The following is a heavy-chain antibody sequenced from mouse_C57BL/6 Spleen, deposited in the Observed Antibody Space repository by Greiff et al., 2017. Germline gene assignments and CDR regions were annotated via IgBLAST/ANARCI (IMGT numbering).Heavy chain of an antibody. V-gene: IGHV3-6*01. CDR2: ISYDGSN. CDR3: ARDRGYFDV. CDR1: GYSITSGYY. Sequence: EVKLQESGPGLVKPSPSLSLPCSVPGYSITSGYYWNWIRQFPGNKLEWMGYISYDGSNNYNPSLKNRISITRDTSKNQFFLKLNSVTTEDTATYYCARDRGYFDVWGTGTTVTVSS. D-gene: IGHD3-3*01. J-gene: IGHJ1*03.